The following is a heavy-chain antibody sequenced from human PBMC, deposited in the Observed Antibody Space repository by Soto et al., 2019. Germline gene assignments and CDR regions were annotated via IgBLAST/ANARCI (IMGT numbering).Heavy chain of an antibody. Sequence: QVQLVESGGGVVQPGRSLRLSCAASGFTFSSYAMHWVRQAPGKGLEWVAVISYDGSNKYYADSVKGRFTISRDNSKNPLYLQMNSLTAEDTAVYYCARDSSKDLVSYWFDPWVQGTLVTVSS. CDR2: ISYDGSNK. J-gene: IGHJ5*02. CDR1: GFTFSSYA. CDR3: ARDSSKDLVSYWFDP. V-gene: IGHV3-30-3*01.